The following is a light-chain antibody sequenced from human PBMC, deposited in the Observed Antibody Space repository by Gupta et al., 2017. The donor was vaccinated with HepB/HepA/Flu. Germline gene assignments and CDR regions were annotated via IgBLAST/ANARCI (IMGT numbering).Light chain of an antibody. J-gene: IGLJ2*01. CDR3: SLYYGGDLV. CDR1: TGAVTGSHY. Sequence: QAVVTQEPSLTVSPGGTVILTCGSSTGAVTGSHYPYWYQQKPGQAPRALIYDTHNKLSWTPARLSGSLLGGKAALTISGAQPEDEAEYYCSLYYGGDLVFGVGTKLTVL. V-gene: IGLV7-46*01. CDR2: DTH.